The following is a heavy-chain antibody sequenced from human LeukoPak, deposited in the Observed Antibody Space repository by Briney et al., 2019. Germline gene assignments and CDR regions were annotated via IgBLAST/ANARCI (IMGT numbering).Heavy chain of an antibody. CDR3: ARGLYYYDSSGYFDFDY. D-gene: IGHD3-22*01. J-gene: IGHJ4*02. CDR1: GFVFSDYP. CDR2: ISYDGSNK. V-gene: IGHV3-30*04. Sequence: GRSLRLSCSASGFVFSDYPLHWIRQAPGKGLEWVAVISYDGSNKYYADSVKGRFTISRDNSKNTLYLQMNSLRAEDTAVYYCARGLYYYDSSGYFDFDYWGQGTLVTVSS.